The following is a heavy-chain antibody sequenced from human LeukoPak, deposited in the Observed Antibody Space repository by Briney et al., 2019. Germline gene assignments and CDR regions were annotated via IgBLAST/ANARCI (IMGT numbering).Heavy chain of an antibody. CDR3: ARGPNHGG. CDR2: INHSGST. CDR1: GGSFSGYY. J-gene: IGHJ4*02. V-gene: IGHV4-34*01. D-gene: IGHD4-23*01. Sequence: PSETLSLTCAVYGGSFSGYYWSWIRQPPGKGLEWIGEINHSGSTNYNPSLKSRVTISVDTSKNQFSLKLSSVTAADTAVYYCARGPNHGGWGQGTLVTVSS.